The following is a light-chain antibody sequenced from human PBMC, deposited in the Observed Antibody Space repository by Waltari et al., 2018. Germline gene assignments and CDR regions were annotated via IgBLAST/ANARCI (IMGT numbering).Light chain of an antibody. CDR1: NSNIGFNS. CDR2: RDS. J-gene: IGLJ2*01. CDR3: ASWDQSLRGVV. V-gene: IGLV1-47*01. Sequence: QSVLSQPPSASASPGQGVTISCSGSNSNIGFNSVFWYQHVPGTAPKLVIFRDSQPPAGVPGRFSGSKAGTSASLAISGLRSEDEAEYYCASWDQSLRGVVFGGGTKLTVL.